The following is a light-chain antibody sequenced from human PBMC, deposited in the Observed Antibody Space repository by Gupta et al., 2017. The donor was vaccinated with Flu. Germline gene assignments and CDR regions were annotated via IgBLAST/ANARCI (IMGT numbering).Light chain of an antibody. V-gene: IGKV3-11*01. CDR1: QSISRF. CDR2: DAS. Sequence: PATLSLSPGERATLSCRASQSISRFLAWYQQKPGQAPRLLIYDASNRATGIPGRFSGSGSGTDFTLTISSLEPEDFAVYYCQQRNTWPLTFGQGTKLEIK. J-gene: IGKJ2*01. CDR3: QQRNTWPLT.